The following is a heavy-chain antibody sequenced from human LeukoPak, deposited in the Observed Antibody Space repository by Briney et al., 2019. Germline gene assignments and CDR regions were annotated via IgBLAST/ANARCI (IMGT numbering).Heavy chain of an antibody. Sequence: PGGSLRLSCAASGFTFSSYAMHWVRQAPGKGLEWVAVISYDGSNKYYADSVKGRFTISRDNSENTLYLQMNSLRAEDTAVYYCARDVSGYDGKGWFDPWGQGTLVTVSS. CDR2: ISYDGSNK. CDR1: GFTFSSYA. V-gene: IGHV3-30*04. J-gene: IGHJ5*02. D-gene: IGHD5-12*01. CDR3: ARDVSGYDGKGWFDP.